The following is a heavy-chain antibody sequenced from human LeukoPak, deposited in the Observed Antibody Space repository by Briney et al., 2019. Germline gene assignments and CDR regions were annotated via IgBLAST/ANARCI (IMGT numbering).Heavy chain of an antibody. J-gene: IGHJ6*03. CDR1: GGSFSGYY. CDR3: ARGLRDSIYYYYMDV. V-gene: IGHV4-34*01. CDR2: INHSGST. Sequence: PSETLSLTCAVYGGSFSGYYWRWIRQPPGKGLEWIGEINHSGSTNYNPSLKSRVTISVDTSKNQFSLKLSSVTAADTAVYYCARGLRDSIYYYYMDVWGKGTTVTVSS. D-gene: IGHD3-3*02.